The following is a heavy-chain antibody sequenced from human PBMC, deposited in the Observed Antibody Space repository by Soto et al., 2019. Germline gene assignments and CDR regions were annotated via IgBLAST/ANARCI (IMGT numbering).Heavy chain of an antibody. CDR2: ISDDGDKV. CDR3: ARAHYHDSSGPNGHAFDI. V-gene: IGHV3-30-3*01. J-gene: IGHJ3*02. D-gene: IGHD3-22*01. CDR1: EFTFSDYA. Sequence: GGSLRLSCAGSEFTFSDYAMHWVRQAPCKGLEWVAVISDDGDKVFYADSMKDRLTISRDNSKSTLFLQLTSLGPEDTALYYCARAHYHDSSGPNGHAFDIWGQGTLVTVSS.